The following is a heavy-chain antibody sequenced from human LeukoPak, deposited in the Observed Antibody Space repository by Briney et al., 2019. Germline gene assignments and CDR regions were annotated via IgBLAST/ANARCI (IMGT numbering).Heavy chain of an antibody. Sequence: SVKVSCKASGGTFSSYAIRWVRQAPGQGLEWMGRIIPIFRTAKYEHTFQERVTITTCEATSTGYMKLRSPRSDDTDVYYCARQEDGYNLTWGQGTLVTVSS. D-gene: IGHD5-24*01. J-gene: IGHJ5*02. V-gene: IGHV1-69*05. CDR3: ARQEDGYNLT. CDR2: IIPIFRTA. CDR1: GGTFSSYA.